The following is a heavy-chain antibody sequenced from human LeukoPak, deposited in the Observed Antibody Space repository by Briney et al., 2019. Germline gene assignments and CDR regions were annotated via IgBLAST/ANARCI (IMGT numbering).Heavy chain of an antibody. J-gene: IGHJ4*02. Sequence: PSETLSLTCTVSGGSISSSSYHWGWIRQPPGKGLEWIGSIYYAGITYYNPSLKSRVTISVDTSKNQFSLKLSSVTAADTAVYYCASLYSSGWYGNYWGQGTLVTVSS. V-gene: IGHV4-39*01. CDR2: IYYAGIT. CDR3: ASLYSSGWYGNY. D-gene: IGHD6-19*01. CDR1: GGSISSSSYH.